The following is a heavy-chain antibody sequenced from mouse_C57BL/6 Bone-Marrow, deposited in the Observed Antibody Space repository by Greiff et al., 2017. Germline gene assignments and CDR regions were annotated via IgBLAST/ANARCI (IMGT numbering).Heavy chain of an antibody. Sequence: DVQLQESGPELVKPGASVKMSCKASGYTFTDYNMHWVKQSHGKSLEWIGYINPNNGGTSYNQKFKGKATLTVNKSSSTAYMELRSLTSEDSAVYYCARNGYGWYFDVWGTGTTVTVSS. CDR3: ARNGYGWYFDV. J-gene: IGHJ1*03. D-gene: IGHD2-14*01. CDR1: GYTFTDYN. CDR2: INPNNGGT. V-gene: IGHV1-22*01.